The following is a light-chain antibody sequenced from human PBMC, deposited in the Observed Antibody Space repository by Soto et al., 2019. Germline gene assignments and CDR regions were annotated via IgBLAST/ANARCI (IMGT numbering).Light chain of an antibody. Sequence: EFVLTQSPGTLSLSPGERATLSCRASQSVSNSYVAWYQQKSGQAPRLLIYDTSSRVTGIPDRFSGSGSGTDFTLTISRLEPEDFAVYYCQQYGSSRTFGQGTKVDI. CDR1: QSVSNSY. V-gene: IGKV3-20*01. CDR3: QQYGSSRT. J-gene: IGKJ1*01. CDR2: DTS.